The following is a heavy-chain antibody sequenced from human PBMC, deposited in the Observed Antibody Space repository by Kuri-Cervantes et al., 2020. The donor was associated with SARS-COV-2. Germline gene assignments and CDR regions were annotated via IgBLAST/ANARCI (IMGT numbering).Heavy chain of an antibody. Sequence: SETLSLTCAVYGGSFSGYYWSWIRQPPGKGLEWIGYIYYSGSTNYNPSLKSRVTISVDTSKNQFSLKLSSVTAADTAVYYCARRGLGYCSSTSCYSAFDYWGQGTLVTVSS. D-gene: IGHD2-2*02. CDR3: ARRGLGYCSSTSCYSAFDY. CDR2: IYYSGST. CDR1: GGSFSGYY. J-gene: IGHJ4*02. V-gene: IGHV4-59*08.